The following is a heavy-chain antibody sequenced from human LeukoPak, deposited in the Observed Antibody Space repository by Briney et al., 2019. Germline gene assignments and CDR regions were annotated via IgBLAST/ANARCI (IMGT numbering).Heavy chain of an antibody. CDR3: AKSVGLWFGNFDY. Sequence: GGTLRLSCAASGFTFSSYGMSWVRQAPGKGLEWVSAISGSGGSTYYADSVKGRFTISRDNSKNTLYLQMNSLRAEDTAVYYCAKSVGLWFGNFDYWDQGTVVTVSS. D-gene: IGHD3-10*01. V-gene: IGHV3-23*01. J-gene: IGHJ4*02. CDR1: GFTFSSYG. CDR2: ISGSGGST.